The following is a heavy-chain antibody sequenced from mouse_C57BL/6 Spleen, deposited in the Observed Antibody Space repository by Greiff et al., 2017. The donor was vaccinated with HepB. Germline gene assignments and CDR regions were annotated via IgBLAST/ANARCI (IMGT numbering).Heavy chain of an antibody. J-gene: IGHJ3*01. Sequence: VQLQQSGAELVKPGASVKLSCKASGYTFTEYTIHWVKQRSGQGLEWIGWIYPGSGSTKYNEKFKDKATMTADKSSSTAYMELSRLTSEDSAVYCCARHEDSGYLAYWGQGTLVTVSA. V-gene: IGHV1-62-2*01. CDR3: ARHEDSGYLAY. D-gene: IGHD2-2*01. CDR2: IYPGSGST. CDR1: GYTFTEYT.